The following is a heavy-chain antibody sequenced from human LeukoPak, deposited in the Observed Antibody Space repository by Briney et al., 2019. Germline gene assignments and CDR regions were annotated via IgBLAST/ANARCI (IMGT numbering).Heavy chain of an antibody. CDR2: IYYSGST. D-gene: IGHD1-7*01. CDR1: GGSISSSSYY. V-gene: IGHV4-39*07. Sequence: SETLSLTCTVSGGSISSSSYYWGWIRQPPGKGLEWIGSIYYSGSTYYNPSLKSRVTISVDTSKNQFSLKLSSVTAADTAVYYCAREAYNWNSGYFGLWGRGTLVTVSS. J-gene: IGHJ2*01. CDR3: AREAYNWNSGYFGL.